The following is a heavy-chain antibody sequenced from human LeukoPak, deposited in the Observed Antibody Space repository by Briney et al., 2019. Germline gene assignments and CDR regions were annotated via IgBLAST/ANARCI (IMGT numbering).Heavy chain of an antibody. V-gene: IGHV1-18*01. D-gene: IGHD4-23*01. CDR1: GYIFTSYG. CDR3: ARYDPDYGGNSAFDY. J-gene: IGHJ4*02. Sequence: GASVKVSCKASGYIFTSYGISWVRQAPGQGLEWMGWISAYNGNTNYAQKLQGRVTMTTDTSTSTAYLELRSLRSDATAVYYCARYDPDYGGNSAFDYWGQGTLVTVSS. CDR2: ISAYNGNT.